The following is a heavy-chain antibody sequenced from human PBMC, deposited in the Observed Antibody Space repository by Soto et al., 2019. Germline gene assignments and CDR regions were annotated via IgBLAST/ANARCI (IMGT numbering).Heavy chain of an antibody. J-gene: IGHJ4*02. Sequence: QVQLQQGGAGLLKPSETLSLTCAVYGGSFSGYYWSGIRQPPGKGLEWIGEINHRGRTNYNPSLKSRVTISVDPSKHQFSLTLRSVPAAGTAVYYCARKALVCHRGGDCLSGYFDYWGQGTLVTVSS. V-gene: IGHV4-34*01. CDR1: GGSFSGYY. D-gene: IGHD2-21*02. CDR3: ARKALVCHRGGDCLSGYFDY. CDR2: INHRGRT.